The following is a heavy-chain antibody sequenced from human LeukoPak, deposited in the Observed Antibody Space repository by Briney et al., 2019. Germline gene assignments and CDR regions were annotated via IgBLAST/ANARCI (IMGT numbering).Heavy chain of an antibody. CDR2: INHSGST. CDR1: GGSFSGYY. D-gene: IGHD5-18*01. J-gene: IGHJ4*02. CDR3: ARTPGYSYGRAKIDY. Sequence: SETLSLTCAVYGGSFSGYYWSWIRQPPGKGLEWIGEINHSGSTNYNPSLKSRVTISVDTSKNQFSLKLSSVTAADTAVYYCARTPGYSYGRAKIDYWGQGTLVTVSS. V-gene: IGHV4-34*01.